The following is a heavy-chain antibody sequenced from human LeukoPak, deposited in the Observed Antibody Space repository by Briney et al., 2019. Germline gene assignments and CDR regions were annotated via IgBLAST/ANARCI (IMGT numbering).Heavy chain of an antibody. V-gene: IGHV1-69*13. Sequence: GASVKVSCKASGYTFTSYYMHWVRQAPGQGLEWMGGIIPIFGTANYAQKFQGRVTITADESTSTAYMELSSLRSEDTAVYYCAREALGYSSGWLNYYYMDVWGKGTTVTISS. J-gene: IGHJ6*03. D-gene: IGHD6-19*01. CDR1: GYTFTSYY. CDR3: AREALGYSSGWLNYYYMDV. CDR2: IIPIFGTA.